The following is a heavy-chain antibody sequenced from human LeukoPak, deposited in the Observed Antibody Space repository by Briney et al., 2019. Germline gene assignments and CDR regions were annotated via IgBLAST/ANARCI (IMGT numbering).Heavy chain of an antibody. CDR2: IYPGDSDT. CDR3: ARRGYSYGYFDY. CDR1: GYSFTSYC. V-gene: IGHV5-51*01. D-gene: IGHD5-18*01. Sequence: GESLKISCKGSGYSFTSYCIGWARQMPGKGLECMGSIYPGDSDTRYSPSFQGQVTISADKSISTAYLQWSSLKASDTAMYYCARRGYSYGYFDYWGQGTLVTVCS. J-gene: IGHJ4*02.